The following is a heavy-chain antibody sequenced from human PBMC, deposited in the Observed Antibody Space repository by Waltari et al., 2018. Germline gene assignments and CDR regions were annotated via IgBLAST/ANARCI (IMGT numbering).Heavy chain of an antibody. CDR2: VLYSEPVT. Sequence: QLQLHESGPGEVKASETLSLTCSVSGHSITTSYWAWVRQPPGKGLEWMGNVLYSEPVTFYTPSLKSRVAISVDASRNEVSLTLTSVTAADTAIYFCARSISVTDYGMDLWGRGTNVTVS. D-gene: IGHD2-21*02. CDR3: ARSISVTDYGMDL. V-gene: IGHV4-39*01. J-gene: IGHJ6*02. CDR1: GHSITTSY.